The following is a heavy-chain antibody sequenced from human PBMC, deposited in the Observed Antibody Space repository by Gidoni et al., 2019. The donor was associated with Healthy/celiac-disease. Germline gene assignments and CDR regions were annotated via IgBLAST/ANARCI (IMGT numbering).Heavy chain of an antibody. V-gene: IGHV1-69*01. J-gene: IGHJ6*02. Sequence: QVQLVQSGAEVKQPGSSAKVSCTASGVTLSSYAISWVRQAPGQGLEGMGGIIPIFGTANYAQKFQGRVTITADESTSTAYMELSSLRSEDTAVYYCARSGHRDGYNGYADVWGQGTTVIVSS. CDR2: IIPIFGTA. CDR1: GVTLSSYA. CDR3: ARSGHRDGYNGYADV. D-gene: IGHD5-12*01.